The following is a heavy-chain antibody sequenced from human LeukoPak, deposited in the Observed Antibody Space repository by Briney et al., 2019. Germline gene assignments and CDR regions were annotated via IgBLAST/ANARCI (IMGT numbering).Heavy chain of an antibody. CDR2: IAYTGAT. CDR1: DDSLSRSVFV. Sequence: SETLSLTCSVSDDSLSRSVFVWGWIRQTPGEGLEYIGSIAYTGATNYNPSLKSRVAISVDTSKTQFYLKLKSVTAADTAVYYCAKSNGYGLVDIWGQGTMVTVSS. V-gene: IGHV4-39*07. D-gene: IGHD3-10*01. J-gene: IGHJ3*02. CDR3: AKSNGYGLVDI.